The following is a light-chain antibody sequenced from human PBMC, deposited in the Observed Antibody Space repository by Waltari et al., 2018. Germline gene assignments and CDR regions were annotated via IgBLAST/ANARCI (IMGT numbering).Light chain of an antibody. Sequence: EILMTQSPATLSVSPGQRATLSCRASQSVSSNLAWYQQKPGQALTLLIYDASTRAPSTPARCRGSGSGTEVALTISSLQSQDSAVYYCQQYNHWPPITFGQGTRLEIK. CDR2: DAS. J-gene: IGKJ5*01. CDR1: QSVSSN. CDR3: QQYNHWPPIT. V-gene: IGKV3-15*01.